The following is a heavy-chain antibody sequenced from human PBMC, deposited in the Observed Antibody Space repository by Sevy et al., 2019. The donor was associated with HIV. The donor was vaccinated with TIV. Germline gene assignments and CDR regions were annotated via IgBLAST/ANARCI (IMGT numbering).Heavy chain of an antibody. J-gene: IGHJ4*02. CDR3: ARHASQGDYPLDL. V-gene: IGHV4-59*08. CDR2: IHYSGKT. Sequence: SETLSLTCTVSGGSISGYFWAWIRQPPGKGLEFIGWIHYSGKTKYNPSVSSRVTLSVDTSRNQFSLKLFSLTAADTAVYYCARHASQGDYPLDLWGQGTLVTVSS. CDR1: GGSISGYF. D-gene: IGHD4-17*01.